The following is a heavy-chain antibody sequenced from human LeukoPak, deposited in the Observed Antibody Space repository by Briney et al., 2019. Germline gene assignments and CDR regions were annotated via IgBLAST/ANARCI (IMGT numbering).Heavy chain of an antibody. CDR1: GYTFISFG. CDR3: VRDLNSAARSFFDY. D-gene: IGHD6-6*01. CDR2: ISGYTGNT. Sequence: ASVKVSCKASGYTFISFGFSGGRHAPGQGPEWMGWISGYTGNTNYAQRFQGRVTMTTDTSTSTACMELRTLRSDDTAVYYCVRDLNSAARSFFDYWGPGTLVTVSS. J-gene: IGHJ4*02. V-gene: IGHV1-18*01.